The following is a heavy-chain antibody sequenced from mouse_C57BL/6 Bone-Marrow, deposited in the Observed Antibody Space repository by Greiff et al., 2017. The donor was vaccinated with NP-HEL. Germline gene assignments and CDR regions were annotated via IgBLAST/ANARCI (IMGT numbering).Heavy chain of an antibody. CDR1: GFTFSSYG. J-gene: IGHJ2*01. V-gene: IGHV5-6*01. Sequence: VHLVESGGDLVKPGGSLKLSCAASGFTFSSYGMSWVRQTPDKRLEWVATISSGGSYTYYPDSVKGRFTISRDNAKNTLYLQMSSLKSEDTAMYYCARRSPFDYWGQGTTLTVSS. CDR2: ISSGGSYT. CDR3: ARRSPFDY.